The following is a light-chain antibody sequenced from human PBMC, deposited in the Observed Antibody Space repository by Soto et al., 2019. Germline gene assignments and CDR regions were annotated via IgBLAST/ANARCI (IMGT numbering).Light chain of an antibody. J-gene: IGLJ1*01. Sequence: ALTQPPSASWSPGQSVAISCTGTSSDVGGYSYVYWYQQHPGKDPKLMIYEVNKRPSGVPDRFSCSKSGNTASLTVSGLQAEDEADYYGSSYAGXSNVVGTGTKVXV. CDR2: EVN. CDR1: SSDVGGYSY. CDR3: SSYAGXSNV. V-gene: IGLV2-8*01.